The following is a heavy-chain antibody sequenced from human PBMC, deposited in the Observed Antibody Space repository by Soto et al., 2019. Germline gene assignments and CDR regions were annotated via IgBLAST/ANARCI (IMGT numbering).Heavy chain of an antibody. D-gene: IGHD3-22*01. CDR3: GREDSSGYNFFDY. CDR1: GGSVSSGSYY. CDR2: IYYSGST. V-gene: IGHV4-61*01. Sequence: PSETLSLTCTVSGGSVSSGSYYRSWIRQPPGKGLECVGYIYYSGSTNYNPSLKSRLTISVDTSKNQFSLRLTSVTAADTAVYYCGREDSSGYNFFDYGGRGPLVTVSS. J-gene: IGHJ4*02.